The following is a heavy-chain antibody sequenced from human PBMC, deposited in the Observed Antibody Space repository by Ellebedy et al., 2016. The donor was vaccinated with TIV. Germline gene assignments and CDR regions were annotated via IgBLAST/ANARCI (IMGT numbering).Heavy chain of an antibody. V-gene: IGHV3-66*01. CDR1: GFTVSTNF. Sequence: GESLKISCAASGFTVSTNFMSWVRQAPGKGLQWVSGIYRGGSTYYGDSVKGRFTISRDTSKNTLYLQMNSLRAEDTAVYYCARDQGERMTNNYFDYWGQGTLVTVSS. J-gene: IGHJ4*02. D-gene: IGHD1-1*01. CDR2: IYRGGST. CDR3: ARDQGERMTNNYFDY.